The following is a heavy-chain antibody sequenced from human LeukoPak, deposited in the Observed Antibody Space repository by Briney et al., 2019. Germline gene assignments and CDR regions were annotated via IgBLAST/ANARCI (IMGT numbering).Heavy chain of an antibody. CDR2: IIPIFGTA. V-gene: IGHV1-69*13. CDR1: GGTFSSYA. Sequence: ASVKVSCKASGGTFSSYAISCVRQAPGQGLEWMGGIIPIFGTANYAQKFQGRVTITADESTSTAYMELSSLRSEDTAAYYCARVVTTGLYYYYGMDVWGQGTTVTVSS. D-gene: IGHD4-11*01. CDR3: ARVVTTGLYYYYGMDV. J-gene: IGHJ6*02.